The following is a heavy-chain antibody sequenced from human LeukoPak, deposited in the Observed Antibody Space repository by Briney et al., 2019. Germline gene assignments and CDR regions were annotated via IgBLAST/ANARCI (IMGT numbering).Heavy chain of an antibody. Sequence: KPGGSLRLSCAASGFTFSTYSMNWVRLAPGKGLEWVSSISRSSDYIDYADSVKGRFTISRDNAKNSLYLQMNSLRAEDTAVYYWAKEFLEDYGGRGWGQGTLVTGSS. D-gene: IGHD4-23*01. CDR1: GFTFSTYS. J-gene: IGHJ4*02. V-gene: IGHV3-21*01. CDR3: AKEFLEDYGGRG. CDR2: ISRSSDYI.